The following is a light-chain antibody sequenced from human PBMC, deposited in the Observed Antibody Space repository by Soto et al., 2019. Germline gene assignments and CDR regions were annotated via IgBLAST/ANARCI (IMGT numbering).Light chain of an antibody. CDR3: HQRSNWPPVT. CDR1: QSINRH. V-gene: IGKV3-11*01. Sequence: EIVLTQSPATLSLSPGERATLSCRASQSINRHLAWYRQKPGQAPRLLIYDASNRATGIPARFSGSGSGTDFTLTVSSLEPEYVGVYYCHQRSNWPPVTFGGGTKVEIK. J-gene: IGKJ4*01. CDR2: DAS.